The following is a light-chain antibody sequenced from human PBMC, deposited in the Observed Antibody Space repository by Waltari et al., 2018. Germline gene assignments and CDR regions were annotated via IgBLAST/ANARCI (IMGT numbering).Light chain of an antibody. CDR1: SSDVGSHNL. V-gene: IGLV2-23*02. Sequence: QSALTQPASVSGSPGQSITISCTGTSSDVGSHNLFSWYHQHPGKAPKLMIYEVSKRPSGVSNRFSGCKSGNTASLTISGLQAEDEADYYCCSHAGSSTVVFGGGTKLTVL. J-gene: IGLJ2*01. CDR3: CSHAGSSTVV. CDR2: EVS.